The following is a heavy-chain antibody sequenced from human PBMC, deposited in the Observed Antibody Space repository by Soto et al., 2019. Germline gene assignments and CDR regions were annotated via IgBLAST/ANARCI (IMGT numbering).Heavy chain of an antibody. CDR1: GYTFTNYW. Sequence: PGESLKISCKGSGYTFTNYWIGWVRQMPGKGLEWMGIIYPGDSDTKYNPSFQGQVTISADKSITTTYLQWSSLKASDTVIYYCAASILYYGMDVWGQGTTVTVAS. J-gene: IGHJ6*02. D-gene: IGHD2-15*01. V-gene: IGHV5-51*01. CDR3: AASILYYGMDV. CDR2: IYPGDSDT.